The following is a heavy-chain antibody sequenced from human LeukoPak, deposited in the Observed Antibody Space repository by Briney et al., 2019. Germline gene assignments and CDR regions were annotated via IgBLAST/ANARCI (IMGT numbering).Heavy chain of an antibody. CDR3: ARGGLWIYYFDY. V-gene: IGHV4-38-2*02. CDR2: IDHSGST. D-gene: IGHD1-1*01. CDR1: GYSISSDYY. J-gene: IGHJ4*02. Sequence: SETLSLTCTVSGYSISSDYYWGWIRQPPGKGLEWIGCIDHSGSTYYNASLKSRVTISIDTSKNHFSLKLNSVTAADTAVFYCARGGLWIYYFDYWGQGTLVTVSS.